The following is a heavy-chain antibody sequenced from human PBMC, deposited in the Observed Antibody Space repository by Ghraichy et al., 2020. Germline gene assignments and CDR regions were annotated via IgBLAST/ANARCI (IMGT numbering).Heavy chain of an antibody. CDR1: GGSFSDYY. V-gene: IGHV4-34*01. Sequence: SQTLSLTCAVYGGSFSDYYWNWIRQPPGKGLEWIGEINHSGSTNYNPSLKSPVTISVDTSKNQFSLKLTSVTAADTAVYYCARGVYDILTGSNSGCYFDYWGQGTLVTVSS. J-gene: IGHJ4*02. CDR2: INHSGST. CDR3: ARGVYDILTGSNSGCYFDY. D-gene: IGHD3-9*01.